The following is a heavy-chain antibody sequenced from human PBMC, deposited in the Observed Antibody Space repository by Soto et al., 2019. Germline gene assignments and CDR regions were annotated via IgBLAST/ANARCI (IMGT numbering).Heavy chain of an antibody. CDR1: GFTFSSYA. D-gene: IGHD6-19*01. Sequence: EVQLLESGGGLVQPGGSLRLSCAASGFTFSSYAMSWVRQAPGKGLEWVSAISGSGGSTYYADSVKGRFTISRDNSNTKMYLQMNSLRAEDTAVYYCAKENGYSSGWREVFHEWGQETMVTVSS. CDR3: AKENGYSSGWREVFHE. J-gene: IGHJ4*02. V-gene: IGHV3-23*01. CDR2: ISGSGGST.